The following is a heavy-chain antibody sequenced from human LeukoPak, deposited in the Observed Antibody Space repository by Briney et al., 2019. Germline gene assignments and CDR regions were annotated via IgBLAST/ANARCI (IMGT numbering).Heavy chain of an antibody. D-gene: IGHD6-19*01. J-gene: IGHJ3*02. CDR3: ARVVAVAGTRRWAFDI. CDR1: GGSFSGYY. CDR2: INHSGST. Sequence: SETLSLTCAVYGGSFSGYYWSWIRQPPGKGLEWIGEINHSGSTNYNPSLKSRVTISVDTSKNQFSLKLSSVTAADTAVYYCARVVAVAGTRRWAFDIWGQGTMVTVSS. V-gene: IGHV4-34*01.